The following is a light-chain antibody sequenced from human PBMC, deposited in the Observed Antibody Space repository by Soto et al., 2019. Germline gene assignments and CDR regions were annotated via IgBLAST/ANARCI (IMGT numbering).Light chain of an antibody. CDR3: QQYNNWLYT. J-gene: IGKJ2*01. CDR1: QTVSTN. CDR2: GAS. V-gene: IGKV3-15*01. Sequence: ERVMTQSTATLPVSEAERATLSFRASQTVSTNLAWYQLKPGQAPRLLIYGASTRATGVPARFSGSGSGTEFTLTISSLQSEDIAVYYCQQYNNWLYTFGQGTKVDIK.